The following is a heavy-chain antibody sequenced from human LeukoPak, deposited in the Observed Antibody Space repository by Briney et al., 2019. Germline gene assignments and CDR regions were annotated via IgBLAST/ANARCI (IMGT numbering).Heavy chain of an antibody. V-gene: IGHV4-61*01. J-gene: IGHJ5*02. D-gene: IGHD6-19*01. CDR2: IYYSGST. Sequence: PSETLSLTCTVSGGSISSGSYYWSWIRQPPGKGLEGIGYIYYSGSTNYNPSLKSRVTISVDTSKNQFSLKLSSVTAADTAVYYCARGRLVQGPRLWFDPWGQGTLVTVSS. CDR3: ARGRLVQGPRLWFDP. CDR1: GGSISSGSYY.